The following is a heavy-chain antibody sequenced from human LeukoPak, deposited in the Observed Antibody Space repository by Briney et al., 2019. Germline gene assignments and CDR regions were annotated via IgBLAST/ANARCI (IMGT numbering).Heavy chain of an antibody. CDR3: ARDRDSYYDSSGYYYGFDY. CDR1: GGSISSYY. D-gene: IGHD3-22*01. V-gene: IGHV4-59*01. CDR2: IYYSGST. J-gene: IGHJ4*02. Sequence: SETLSLTCTVSGGSISSYYWSWIRQPPGKGLEWIGYIYYSGSTNYNPSLKSRVTISVDTSKNQFSLKLSSVTAADTAVYYCARDRDSYYDSSGYYYGFDYWGQGTLVTVSS.